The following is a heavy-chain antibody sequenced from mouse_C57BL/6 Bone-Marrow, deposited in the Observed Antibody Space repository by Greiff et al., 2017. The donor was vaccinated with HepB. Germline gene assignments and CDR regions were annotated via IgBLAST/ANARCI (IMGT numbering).Heavy chain of an antibody. D-gene: IGHD1-1*01. J-gene: IGHJ3*01. Sequence: QVQLQQSGPELVKPGASVKISCKASGYAFSSSWMNWVKQRPGKGLEWIGRIYPGDGDTNYNGKFKGKATLTADKSSSTAYMQLSSLTSEDSAVYFCARERDYGSSYSWFAYWGQGTLVTVSA. V-gene: IGHV1-82*01. CDR3: ARERDYGSSYSWFAY. CDR1: GYAFSSSW. CDR2: IYPGDGDT.